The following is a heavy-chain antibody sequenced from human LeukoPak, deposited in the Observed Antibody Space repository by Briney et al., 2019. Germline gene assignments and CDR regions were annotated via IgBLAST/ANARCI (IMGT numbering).Heavy chain of an antibody. V-gene: IGHV1-2*02. J-gene: IGHJ4*02. CDR1: GYTFTCYY. CDR3: ARDLDWNYPNSEYYFDY. D-gene: IGHD1-7*01. Sequence: ASVKVSCKASGYTFTCYYMHWVRQAPGQGLEWMGWINPNSGGTNYAQKFQGRVTTTRDTSISTAYMELSRLRSDDTAVYYCARDLDWNYPNSEYYFDYWGQGTLVTVSS. CDR2: INPNSGGT.